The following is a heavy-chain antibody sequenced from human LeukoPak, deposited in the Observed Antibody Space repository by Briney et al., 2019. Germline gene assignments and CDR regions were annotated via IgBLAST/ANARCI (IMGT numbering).Heavy chain of an antibody. D-gene: IGHD3-10*01. CDR3: AKKRYYGSGSYQLDY. J-gene: IGHJ4*02. V-gene: IGHV3-48*01. CDR1: GFTFSSYS. Sequence: GGSLRLSCAASGFTFSSYSMNWVRQAPGKGLEWVSYISSSSSTIYYADSVKGRFTISRDNAKNSLYLQMNSLRAEDTAVYYCAKKRYYGSGSYQLDYWGQGTLVTVSS. CDR2: ISSSSSTI.